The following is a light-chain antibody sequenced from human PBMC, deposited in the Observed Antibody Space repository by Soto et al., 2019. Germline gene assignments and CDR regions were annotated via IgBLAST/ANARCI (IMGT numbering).Light chain of an antibody. CDR2: DVS. Sequence: QSVLTQPRSVSGSPGQSVTISCTGTSSDVGGYNYVSWYQQHPGKAPKLMIYDVSKRPSGVPDRFSGSKSRNTASLTISGLQAEDEADYYCCSYAGSSWVFGGGTQLTVL. CDR1: SSDVGGYNY. V-gene: IGLV2-11*01. CDR3: CSYAGSSWV. J-gene: IGLJ3*02.